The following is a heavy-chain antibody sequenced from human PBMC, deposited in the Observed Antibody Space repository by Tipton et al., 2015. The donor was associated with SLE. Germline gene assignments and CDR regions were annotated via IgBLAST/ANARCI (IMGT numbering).Heavy chain of an antibody. CDR2: ISSSSSYI. CDR3: ARELLSSSGWEGGRDAFDI. D-gene: IGHD6-19*01. V-gene: IGHV3-21*01. J-gene: IGHJ3*02. Sequence: GSLRLSCAASGFTFSSYSMNWVRQAPGKGLEWVSSISSSSSYIYYADSMKGRFTISRDNAKNSLYLQMNSLRAEDTAVYYCARELLSSSGWEGGRDAFDIWGQGTMVTVSS. CDR1: GFTFSSYS.